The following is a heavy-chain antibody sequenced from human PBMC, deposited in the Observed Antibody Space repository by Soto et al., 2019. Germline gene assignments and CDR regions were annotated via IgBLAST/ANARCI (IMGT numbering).Heavy chain of an antibody. J-gene: IGHJ6*01. Sequence: SQTLSLTCAVSGDSVSSNSATWNWIRQSPSRGLEWPGRTYYKSKWYNDYAVSVKIRITINADTSSNQFSLHLNSVTPEDTAVYYCARVIFKSLTLITPYYHSGMDVWGQGTTVTVS. CDR2: TYYKSKWYN. CDR3: ARVIFKSLTLITPYYHSGMDV. V-gene: IGHV6-1*01. D-gene: IGHD3-16*01. CDR1: GDSVSSNSAT.